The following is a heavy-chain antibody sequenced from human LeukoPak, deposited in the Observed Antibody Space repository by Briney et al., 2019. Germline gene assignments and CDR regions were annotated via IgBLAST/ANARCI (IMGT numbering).Heavy chain of an antibody. CDR3: ARDISSSSESGERYYYGMDV. CDR1: GFTFSSYG. CDR2: ISYDGSNK. D-gene: IGHD6-6*01. V-gene: IGHV3-30*03. J-gene: IGHJ6*02. Sequence: GGSLRLSCAASGFTFSSYGMHWVRQAPGKGLEWVAVISYDGSNKYYADSVKGRFTISRDNSKNTLYLQMNSLRAEDTAVYYCARDISSSSESGERYYYGMDVWGQGTTVTVSS.